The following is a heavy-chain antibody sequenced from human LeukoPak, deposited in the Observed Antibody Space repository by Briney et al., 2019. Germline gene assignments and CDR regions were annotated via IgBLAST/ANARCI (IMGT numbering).Heavy chain of an antibody. CDR3: ILAAAGTEFDS. V-gene: IGHV3-74*01. CDR1: GFTFSSYW. Sequence: PGGSLRLSCAASGFTFSSYWMHWVRQAPGKGLVWVSRIDTDGSSTSYADSVKGRFTISRDNAKNTLYLQMSSLRAEDTALYYFILAAAGTEFDSWGQGTLVTVSS. J-gene: IGHJ4*02. CDR2: IDTDGSST. D-gene: IGHD6-13*01.